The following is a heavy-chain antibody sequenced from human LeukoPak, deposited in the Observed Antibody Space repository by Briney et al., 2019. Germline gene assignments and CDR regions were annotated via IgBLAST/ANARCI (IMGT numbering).Heavy chain of an antibody. CDR3: ARDKISSGYLDY. CDR1: GFTFSSYS. D-gene: IGHD3-22*01. V-gene: IGHV3-48*02. CDR2: ISSSGGTI. J-gene: IGHJ4*02. Sequence: GGSLRLSCAASGFTFSSYSMNWVRQAPGKGLEWVSYISSSGGTIYYADSVKGRFTISRDNAKNSLYLQMNSLRDEDTAVYYCARDKISSGYLDYWGQGTLATVSS.